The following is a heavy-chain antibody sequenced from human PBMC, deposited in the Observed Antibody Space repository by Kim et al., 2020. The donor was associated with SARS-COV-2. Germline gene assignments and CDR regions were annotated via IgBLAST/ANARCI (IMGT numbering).Heavy chain of an antibody. Sequence: NPSLKSRVTISVDTSMTQFSLKLSSVTAADTAVYYCARSVDTAMGDFDYWGQGTLVTVSS. D-gene: IGHD5-18*01. J-gene: IGHJ4*02. V-gene: IGHV4-59*01. CDR3: ARSVDTAMGDFDY.